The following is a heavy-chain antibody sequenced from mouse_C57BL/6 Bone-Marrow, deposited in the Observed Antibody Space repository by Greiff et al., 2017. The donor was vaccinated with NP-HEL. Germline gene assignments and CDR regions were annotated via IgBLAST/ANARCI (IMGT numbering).Heavy chain of an antibody. J-gene: IGHJ3*01. Sequence: VQLQQSGAELVKPGASVKLSCKASGYTFTSYWMHWVKQRPGQGLEWIGMIHPNSGSTNYNEKFKSKATLTVDKSSSTAYMQLSSLTSEDSAVYYCAREGARRAWFAYWGQGTLVTVSA. V-gene: IGHV1-64*01. CDR3: AREGARRAWFAY. CDR1: GYTFTSYW. CDR2: IHPNSGST. D-gene: IGHD3-1*01.